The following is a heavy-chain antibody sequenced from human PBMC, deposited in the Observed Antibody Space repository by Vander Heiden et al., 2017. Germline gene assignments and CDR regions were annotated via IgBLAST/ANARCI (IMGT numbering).Heavy chain of an antibody. CDR2: VSKDGGST. CDR1: GFTFSSHA. D-gene: IGHD6-19*01. Sequence: EGQLLESGGGLEQPGGSLRLSCTASGFTFSSHAMSWVRQAPGKGLEWFSTVSKDGGSTYYVGSVQGRFTISRDNSKNTQYLQMNSLRVEDTAIYYCACSGGGTIDYWGQGTLVSVSS. J-gene: IGHJ4*02. CDR3: ACSGGGTIDY. V-gene: IGHV3-23*01.